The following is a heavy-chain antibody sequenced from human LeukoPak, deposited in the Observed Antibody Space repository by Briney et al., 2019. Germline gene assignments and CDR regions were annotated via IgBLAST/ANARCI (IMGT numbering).Heavy chain of an antibody. CDR3: ASHSSPTY. V-gene: IGHV3-30*04. J-gene: IGHJ4*02. CDR2: ISHDGSIK. CDR1: GFTFSSYA. D-gene: IGHD6-13*01. Sequence: GGSLRLSCAASGFTFSSYAMHWVRQAPGKGLEWVAVISHDGSIKHYADSVKGRFTISRDNSKNTLYVQMNSLRAEDTAVYYCASHSSPTYWGQGTLFPVSS.